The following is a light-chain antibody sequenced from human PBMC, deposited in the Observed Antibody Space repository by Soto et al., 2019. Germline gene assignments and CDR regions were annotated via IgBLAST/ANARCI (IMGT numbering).Light chain of an antibody. CDR3: LQDYNYPYT. J-gene: IGKJ2*01. CDR1: QGIRDD. CDR2: GAS. V-gene: IGKV1-6*01. Sequence: AIQMTQSPSSLSASVGDRVSITCRASQGIRDDLGWYQQKPGKAPKLLIFGASNLQSGVPSRFSGSGSGTDFTLMISSLQPEDSATYYWLQDYNYPYTFGQGTKLEIK.